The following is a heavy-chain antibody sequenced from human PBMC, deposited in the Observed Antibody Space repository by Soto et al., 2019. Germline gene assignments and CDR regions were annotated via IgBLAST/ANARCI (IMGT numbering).Heavy chain of an antibody. D-gene: IGHD5-18*01. CDR2: VSYSGST. V-gene: IGHV4-31*03. CDR1: GGSISSGGYY. Sequence: QVQLQESGPGLVKPSQTLSLTCTVSGGSISSGGYYWSWIRQHPGQRLEWIGYVSYSGSTYYNPSLKSRVTISVDTYKNQFSLKLSSVTAADTAVYYCASGREGRGYSYGLYFDYWGQGTLVTVSS. CDR3: ASGREGRGYSYGLYFDY. J-gene: IGHJ4*02.